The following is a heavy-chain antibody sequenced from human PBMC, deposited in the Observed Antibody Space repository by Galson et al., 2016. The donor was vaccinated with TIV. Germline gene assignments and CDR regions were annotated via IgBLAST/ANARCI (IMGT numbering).Heavy chain of an antibody. V-gene: IGHV3-23*01. D-gene: IGHD3-22*01. CDR2: ISGSGGHT. J-gene: IGHJ3*01. Sequence: SLRLSCAASGFSFSLYAMHWVRQAPGKGLEWVASISGSGGHTHYGDSVQGRFTNSRDDSKNALYLQMNSLRADDTAVYYCARTYYYDSSAYSFDAFDVWGQGTMVTVSS. CDR3: ARTYYYDSSAYSFDAFDV. CDR1: GFSFSLYA.